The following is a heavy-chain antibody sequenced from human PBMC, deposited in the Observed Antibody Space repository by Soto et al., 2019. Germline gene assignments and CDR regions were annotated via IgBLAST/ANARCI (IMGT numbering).Heavy chain of an antibody. J-gene: IGHJ3*01. CDR2: ISSSSSYI. V-gene: IGHV3-21*01. D-gene: IGHD3-22*01. CDR1: GFTFSSYS. CDR3: ARDFDPTYYYDRSGYYVPHDAFDF. Sequence: GSLILSCAASGFTFSSYSMNWVRQAPGKGLEWVSSISSSSSYIYYADSVKGRFTISRDNAKNSLYLQMNSLRAEDTAVYYCARDFDPTYYYDRSGYYVPHDAFDFWGQGTMVTVSS.